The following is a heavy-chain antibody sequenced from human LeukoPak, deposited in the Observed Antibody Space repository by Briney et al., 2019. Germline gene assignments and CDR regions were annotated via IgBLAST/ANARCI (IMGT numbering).Heavy chain of an antibody. Sequence: EASVKVSFKASGYTFTGYYMHWVRQAPGQGLEWMGWINPNSGGTNYAQKFQGRVTMTRDTSISTAYMELSRLRSDDTAVYYCARVGTGVTYFDYWGQGTLVTVSS. CDR2: INPNSGGT. CDR1: GYTFTGYY. J-gene: IGHJ4*02. V-gene: IGHV1-2*02. CDR3: ARVGTGVTYFDY. D-gene: IGHD2-8*02.